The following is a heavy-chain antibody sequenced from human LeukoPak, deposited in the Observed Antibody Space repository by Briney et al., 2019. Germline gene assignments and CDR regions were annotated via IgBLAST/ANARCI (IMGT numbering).Heavy chain of an antibody. D-gene: IGHD4-17*01. CDR3: ARVLYGANYYYYMDV. CDR1: GFTFSSYS. CDR2: ISSTSSYI. V-gene: IGHV3-21*01. J-gene: IGHJ6*03. Sequence: GGSLRLSCAASGFTFSSYSMNWVRQAPGKGLEWVSSISSTSSYIYYAGSVKGRLTISRDNAKNSRCLQMTSLRAEDTAVYYCARVLYGANYYYYMDVWGKGTTVTVSS.